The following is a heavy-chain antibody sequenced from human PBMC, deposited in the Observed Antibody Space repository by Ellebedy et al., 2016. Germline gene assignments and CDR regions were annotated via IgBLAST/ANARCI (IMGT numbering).Heavy chain of an antibody. D-gene: IGHD5-18*01. J-gene: IGHJ4*02. Sequence: GESLKISXAASGFTFSSYSMNWVRQAPGKGLEWVSSISSSSSFIYYADSVKGRFTISRDNAKNTLYLQMNSLTAEDTAVYYCTRGSSGYSYGYHFDYWGQGTLVTVSS. CDR2: ISSSSSFI. CDR3: TRGSSGYSYGYHFDY. CDR1: GFTFSSYS. V-gene: IGHV3-21*01.